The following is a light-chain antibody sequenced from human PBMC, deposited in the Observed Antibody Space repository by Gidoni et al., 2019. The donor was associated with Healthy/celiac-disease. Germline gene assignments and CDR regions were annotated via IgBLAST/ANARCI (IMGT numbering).Light chain of an antibody. CDR1: QSVSSSY. V-gene: IGKV3-20*01. J-gene: IGKJ1*01. CDR3: QQYGSSPWT. CDR2: GAS. Sequence: EIVLTQSPGTLSLSPGERATLSCRASQSVSSSYLAWYQQKPGQAPRLLIYGASSRATGIPDRFSGIGSGTDFTLTISRLEPEDFAVYYCQQYGSSPWTFXQXTKVEIK.